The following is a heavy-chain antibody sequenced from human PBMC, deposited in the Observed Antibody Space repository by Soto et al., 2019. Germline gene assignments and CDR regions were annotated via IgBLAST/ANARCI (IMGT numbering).Heavy chain of an antibody. J-gene: IGHJ4*02. Sequence: EVQLVESGGGLVQPGGSLRLSCAASGFTFSSYEMNWVRQAPGKGLEWVSYISSSGSTIYYADSVKGRFTISRDNAKNSLYLQMNSLRAEDTAVYYCARDGEAVTTGDYFDYWGQGTLVTVSS. CDR1: GFTFSSYE. V-gene: IGHV3-48*03. CDR2: ISSSGSTI. CDR3: ARDGEAVTTGDYFDY. D-gene: IGHD4-17*01.